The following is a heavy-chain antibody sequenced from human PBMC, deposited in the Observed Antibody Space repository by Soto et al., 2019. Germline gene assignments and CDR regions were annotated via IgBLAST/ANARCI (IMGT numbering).Heavy chain of an antibody. CDR3: ARDNTNWFDP. V-gene: IGHV1-69*13. CDR1: GGTFRSYA. CDR2: IIPIFGTA. Sequence: ASVKVSCKASGGTFRSYAISWVRQAPGQGLEWMGGIIPIFGTANYAQKFQGRVTITADESTSTAYMELSSLRSEDTAVYYCARDNTNWFDPWGQGSLVTVSS. J-gene: IGHJ5*02.